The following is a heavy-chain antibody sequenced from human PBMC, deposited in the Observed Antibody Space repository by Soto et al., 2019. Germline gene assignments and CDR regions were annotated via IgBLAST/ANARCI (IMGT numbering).Heavy chain of an antibody. V-gene: IGHV4-34*01. CDR2: INHSGST. D-gene: IGHD2-2*02. CDR3: ARHHTDIVGVPAAIEGGYYYYGMDV. CDR1: GGSFSGYY. Sequence: PSETLSLTCAVYGGSFSGYYWGWIRQPPGKGLEWIGEINHSGSTNYNPSLKSRVTISVDTSKNQFSLKLSSVTAADTAVYYCARHHTDIVGVPAAIEGGYYYYGMDVWGQGTTVTVSS. J-gene: IGHJ6*02.